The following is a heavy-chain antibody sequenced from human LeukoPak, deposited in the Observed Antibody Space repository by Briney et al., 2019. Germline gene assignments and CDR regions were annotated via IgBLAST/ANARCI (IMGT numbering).Heavy chain of an antibody. J-gene: IGHJ5*02. CDR3: ARDLGKYCSSTSCYNWFDP. Sequence: APVKVSCKASGYTFTSYYMHWVRQAPGQGLEWMGIINPSGGSTSYAQKFQGRVTMTRDTSTSTVYMELSRLRSDDTAVYYCARDLGKYCSSTSCYNWFDPWGQGTLVTVSS. CDR1: GYTFTSYY. D-gene: IGHD2-2*01. V-gene: IGHV1-46*01. CDR2: INPSGGST.